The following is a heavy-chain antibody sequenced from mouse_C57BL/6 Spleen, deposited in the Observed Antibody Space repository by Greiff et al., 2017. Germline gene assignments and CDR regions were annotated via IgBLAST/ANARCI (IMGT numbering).Heavy chain of an antibody. CDR3: ARRYAAY. CDR1: GYAFSSSW. CDR2: IYPGDGDT. D-gene: IGHD1-1*01. Sequence: LVKPGASVKISCKASGYAFSSSWMNWVKQRPGKGLEWIGRIYPGDGDTNYNGKFKGKATLTADKSSSTAYMQLSSLTSEDSAVYFCARRYAAYWGQGTLVTVSA. V-gene: IGHV1-82*01. J-gene: IGHJ3*01.